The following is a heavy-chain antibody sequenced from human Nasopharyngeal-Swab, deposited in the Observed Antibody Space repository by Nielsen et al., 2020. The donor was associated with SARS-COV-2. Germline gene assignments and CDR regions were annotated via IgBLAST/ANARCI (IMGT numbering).Heavy chain of an antibody. CDR2: INHSGST. Sequence: WIRQPPGKGLEWIGEINHSGSTNYNPSLKSRVIISVDTSKNQFSLKLSSVTAADTAVYYCARGAPRGGYDFSLYYYCYYGVDVWGQGTMVTVSS. V-gene: IGHV4-34*01. CDR3: ARGAPRGGYDFSLYYYCYYGVDV. D-gene: IGHD5-12*01. J-gene: IGHJ6*02.